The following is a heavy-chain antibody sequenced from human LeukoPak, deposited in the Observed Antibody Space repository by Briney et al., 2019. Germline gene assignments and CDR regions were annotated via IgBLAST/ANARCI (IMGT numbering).Heavy chain of an antibody. D-gene: IGHD3-22*01. CDR3: ARDRISGYSGYYGNAFDI. CDR1: GYTLAELP. CDR2: FDPEDAET. J-gene: IGHJ3*02. V-gene: IGHV1-24*01. Sequence: ASVKVSCKVSGYTLAELPMHWVRQAPGKGLEWMGGFDPEDAETIYTQNFQGRVTMTTDTSTSTAYMGLRSLRSDDTAVYYCARDRISGYSGYYGNAFDIWGQGTMVTVFS.